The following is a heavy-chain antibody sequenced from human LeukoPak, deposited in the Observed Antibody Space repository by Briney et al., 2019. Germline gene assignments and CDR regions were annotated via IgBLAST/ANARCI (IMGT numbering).Heavy chain of an antibody. J-gene: IGHJ6*03. CDR2: IRSKAYGGTT. CDR1: GFTGDYA. CDR3: AKGRHYYYMDV. Sequence: GGSLRLSCTASGFTGDYAMSWFRQAPGKGLEWVGFIRSKAYGGTTEYAASVKGRFTISRDDSKSIAYLQMNSLRTEDTALYYCAKGRHYYYMDVWGKGTTVTVSS. V-gene: IGHV3-49*03.